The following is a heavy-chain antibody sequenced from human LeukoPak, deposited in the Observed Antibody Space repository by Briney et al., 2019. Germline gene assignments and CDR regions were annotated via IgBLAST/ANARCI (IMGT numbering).Heavy chain of an antibody. Sequence: GASVKVSCKASGYTFTGYYMHWVRQAPGQGLEWMGWINPNSGGTNYAQKFQGRVTMTRDTSISTAYMELSRLRSDDTAVYYCARDRITMVWGANGSWFDPWGQGTLVTVSS. D-gene: IGHD3-10*01. CDR3: ARDRITMVWGANGSWFDP. V-gene: IGHV1-2*02. CDR2: INPNSGGT. CDR1: GYTFTGYY. J-gene: IGHJ5*02.